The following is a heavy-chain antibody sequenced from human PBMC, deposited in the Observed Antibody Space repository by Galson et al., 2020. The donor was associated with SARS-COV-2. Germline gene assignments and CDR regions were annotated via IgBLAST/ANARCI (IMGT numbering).Heavy chain of an antibody. D-gene: IGHD6-13*01. Sequence: GESLKISCKTSGYTFTGYYIHWVRQAPGQGLEWVGWTNPQNGVTDYAQEFQGRVTVTSDRSNSTGYMELNGLKSDDTAVYYCAIQPRIVAVGYHYYYGLKFWGQGTTVTVSS. CDR2: TNPQNGVT. J-gene: IGHJ6*02. CDR3: AIQPRIVAVGYHYYYGLKF. CDR1: GYTFTGYY. V-gene: IGHV1-2*02.